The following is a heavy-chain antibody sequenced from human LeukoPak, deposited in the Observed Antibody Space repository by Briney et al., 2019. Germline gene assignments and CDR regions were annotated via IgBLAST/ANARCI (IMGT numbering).Heavy chain of an antibody. J-gene: IGHJ5*02. D-gene: IGHD3-10*01. CDR3: ARANLWFGELGWIDP. CDR2: INTNTGNP. V-gene: IGHV7-4-1*02. Sequence: ASVKVSCKASGYTFTSYAMNWVRQAPGQGLEWMGWINTNTGNPTYAQGFTGRFVFSLDTSASTAYLQISSLKADDTAVYYCARANLWFGELGWIDPWGQGTQVTVSS. CDR1: GYTFTSYA.